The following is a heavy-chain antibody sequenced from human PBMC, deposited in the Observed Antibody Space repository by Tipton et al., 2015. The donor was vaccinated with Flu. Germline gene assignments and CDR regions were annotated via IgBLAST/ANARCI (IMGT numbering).Heavy chain of an antibody. D-gene: IGHD3-16*01. Sequence: TLSLTCTVSGASISSGSFYWTWLRQPAGKGLEWIGRLYTAGGTTYNSSLKSRVTISLDTPKNQFSLSLNSVTAADTAVYFCARQRPYYDTSGPRGGGFYLDYWGQGALVTVSS. V-gene: IGHV4-61*02. CDR1: GASISSGSFY. J-gene: IGHJ4*02. CDR2: LYTAGGT. CDR3: ARQRPYYDTSGPRGGGFYLDY.